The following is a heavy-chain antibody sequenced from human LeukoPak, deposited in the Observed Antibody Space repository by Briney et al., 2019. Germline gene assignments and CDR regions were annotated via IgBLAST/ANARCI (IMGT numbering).Heavy chain of an antibody. CDR1: GGSISSGGYY. V-gene: IGHV4-30-2*01. Sequence: SQTLSLTCTVSGGSISSGGYYWSWIRQPPGKGLEWIGYIYHSGSTYYNPSLKSRVTISVDRSKNQFSLKLSSVTAADTAVYYCAREVDIVAHMDVWGKGTTVTVSS. J-gene: IGHJ6*03. CDR2: IYHSGST. CDR3: AREVDIVAHMDV. D-gene: IGHD2-2*03.